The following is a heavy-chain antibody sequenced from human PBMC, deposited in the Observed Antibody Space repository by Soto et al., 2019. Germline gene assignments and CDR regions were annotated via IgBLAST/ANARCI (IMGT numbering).Heavy chain of an antibody. CDR2: INHSGST. CDR1: GGSFSGYY. D-gene: IGHD3-16*02. J-gene: IGHJ5*02. CDR3: ARGHYDYVWGSYRYNNWFDP. V-gene: IGHV4-34*01. Sequence: SETLSLTCAVYGGSFSGYYWSGIRQPPGKGLEWIGEINHSGSTNYNPSLKSRVTISVDTSKNQFSLKLSSVTAADTAVYYCARGHYDYVWGSYRYNNWFDPLGQGTLVTVSS.